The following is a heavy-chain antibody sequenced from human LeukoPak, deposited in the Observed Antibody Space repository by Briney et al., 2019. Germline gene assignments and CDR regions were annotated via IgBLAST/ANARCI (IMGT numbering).Heavy chain of an antibody. CDR3: ARGESITIFGVVIPRNGMDV. Sequence: PGGSLRLSCAASGFTFSSYAMSWVRQAPGKGLEWVSAISGSGGRTYYADSVKGRFTISRDNSKNTLYLQMNSLRAEDTAVYYCARGESITIFGVVIPRNGMDVWGQGTTVTVSS. CDR2: ISGSGGRT. D-gene: IGHD3-3*01. J-gene: IGHJ6*02. V-gene: IGHV3-23*01. CDR1: GFTFSSYA.